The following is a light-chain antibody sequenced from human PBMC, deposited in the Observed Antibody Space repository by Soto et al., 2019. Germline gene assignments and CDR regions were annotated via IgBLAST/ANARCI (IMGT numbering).Light chain of an antibody. CDR3: QQYNNWWT. CDR1: QSVSSS. J-gene: IGKJ1*01. Sequence: EVVMTQSPATLSVSPGERATLSCRASQSVSSSLDWYQQKPGQPPRLLIYGASTRATGIPAKFSGSGSETEFTLTISSLQSEDFAVYYCQQYNNWWTFGQGTKVEIK. CDR2: GAS. V-gene: IGKV3-15*01.